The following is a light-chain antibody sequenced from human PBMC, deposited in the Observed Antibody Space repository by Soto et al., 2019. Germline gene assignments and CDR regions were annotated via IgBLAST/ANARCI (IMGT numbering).Light chain of an antibody. CDR3: SSYRNTIALEV. Sequence: QSDLTQPASVSGSHGQSTTISCTGTSGDVGGYSYVSWYQQHPGKAPKLLIYDVNNRPSGVSNRFSGSKSGNTASLTISGLQADDEADYYCSSYRNTIALEVFGTGTKVTVL. J-gene: IGLJ1*01. CDR2: DVN. V-gene: IGLV2-14*01. CDR1: SGDVGGYSY.